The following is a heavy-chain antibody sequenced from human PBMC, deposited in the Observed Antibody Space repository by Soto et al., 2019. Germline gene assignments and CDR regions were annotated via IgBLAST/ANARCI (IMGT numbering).Heavy chain of an antibody. D-gene: IGHD2-15*01. CDR1: GYTVTTFY. J-gene: IGHJ6*02. Sequence: QVQLVQSGAEVKKPGASLNVSCKASGYTVTTFYMHWVRPATAHGLESMGIIDPRVGTTAYAQRFHGRVTMTRDTYTSTVYTELSSLRSEDTAVYYFSRGDVGYYYYDMDVWGQGTTVAVSS. CDR2: IDPRVGTT. V-gene: IGHV1-46*01. CDR3: SRGDVGYYYYDMDV.